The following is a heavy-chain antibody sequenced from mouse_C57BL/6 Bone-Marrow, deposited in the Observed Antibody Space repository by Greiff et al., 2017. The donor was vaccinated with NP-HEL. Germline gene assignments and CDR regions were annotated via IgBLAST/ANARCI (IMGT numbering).Heavy chain of an antibody. J-gene: IGHJ2*01. CDR1: GFTFSSYG. CDR3: AREDGKGDFDY. CDR2: ISSGGSYT. V-gene: IGHV5-6*02. D-gene: IGHD1-1*01. Sequence: EVKLVDSGGDLVKPGGSPKLSCAASGFTFSSYGMSWVRQTPDKRLGWVATISSGGSYTYYPDSLKGRFTISRDNAKNTLYLQMSRLKSEDTAMYYCAREDGKGDFDYWGQGTTLTVSA.